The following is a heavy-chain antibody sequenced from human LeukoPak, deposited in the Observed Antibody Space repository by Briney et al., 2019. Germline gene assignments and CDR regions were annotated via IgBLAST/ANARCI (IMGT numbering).Heavy chain of an antibody. J-gene: IGHJ4*02. D-gene: IGHD6-13*01. CDR2: IWYDGSNK. CDR3: ARVSIAAAEDY. Sequence: PGGSLRLSYAASGFTFSSYGMHWVRQAPGKGLEWVAVIWYDGSNKYYADSVKGRFTISRDNSKNTLYLQMNSLRAEDTAVYYCARVSIAAAEDYWGQGTLVTVSS. V-gene: IGHV3-33*01. CDR1: GFTFSSYG.